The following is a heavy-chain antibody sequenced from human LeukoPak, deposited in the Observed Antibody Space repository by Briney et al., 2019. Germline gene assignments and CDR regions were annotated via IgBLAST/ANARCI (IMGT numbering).Heavy chain of an antibody. D-gene: IGHD3-10*01. CDR2: ISGSGGST. CDR3: AKGGSMTLAVY. V-gene: IGHV3-23*01. CDR1: GFTFSTYA. Sequence: GGSLRLSCAASGFTFSTYAMTWVRQAPGKGLEWVSGISGSGGSTYYADSVKGQFIISRDNSNNTLYLQMNSLRAEDTAVYYCAKGGSMTLAVYWGQGTLVTVSS. J-gene: IGHJ4*02.